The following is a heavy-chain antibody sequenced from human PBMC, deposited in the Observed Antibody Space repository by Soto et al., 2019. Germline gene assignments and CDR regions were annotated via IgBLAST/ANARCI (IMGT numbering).Heavy chain of an antibody. V-gene: IGHV3-23*01. CDR1: GFTFSSYA. CDR2: ISGSGGST. J-gene: IGHJ6*03. D-gene: IGHD2-2*01. Sequence: EVQLLEAGGGLVQPGGSLRLFCAASGFTFSSYAMNLVRQAPGKGLEWDSAISGSGGSTYYADSVKGRFTISRDNSKNTLYLQVNSLRAEDTAVYYCAKEVYCSSTSCYCYMDVWGKGATVTISS. CDR3: AKEVYCSSTSCYCYMDV.